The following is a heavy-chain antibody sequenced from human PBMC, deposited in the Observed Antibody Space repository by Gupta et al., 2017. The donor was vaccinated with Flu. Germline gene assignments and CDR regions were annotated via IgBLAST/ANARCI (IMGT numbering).Heavy chain of an antibody. CDR2: SNHSGRT. J-gene: IGHJ4*02. D-gene: IGHD6-13*01. CDR3: ARGFTRIIASATRLNDY. Sequence: QVHLQQWGAGLLKPSETLSLTCTLSGASFSGYYWSWVRQSPGKGLEWIGESNHSGRTNYNPSLESRVSISIDTSRNELSLRLTSVTAADTAIYYCARGFTRIIASATRLNDYWGQGTLVTVSS. V-gene: IGHV4-34*02. CDR1: GASFSGYY.